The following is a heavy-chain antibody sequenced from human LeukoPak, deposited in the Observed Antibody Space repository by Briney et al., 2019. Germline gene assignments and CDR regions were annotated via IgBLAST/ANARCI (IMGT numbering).Heavy chain of an antibody. Sequence: PGGSLILSCEASGFTFSSYAMNWVRQAPGKGLAWVSSISGSGYSTYYADSVKGRFTISRDNSKNTLYLQMNSLRAEDTAIFYCAKDFPPWSGPNAFDIWGQGTMVTVSS. D-gene: IGHD3-3*01. CDR2: ISGSGYST. CDR1: GFTFSSYA. V-gene: IGHV3-23*01. CDR3: AKDFPPWSGPNAFDI. J-gene: IGHJ3*02.